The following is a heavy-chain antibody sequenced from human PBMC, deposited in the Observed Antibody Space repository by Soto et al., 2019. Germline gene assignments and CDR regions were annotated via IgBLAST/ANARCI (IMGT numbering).Heavy chain of an antibody. V-gene: IGHV5-51*01. CDR2: IYPGDSDT. Sequence: GESLKISCKGSGYSFTSYWIGWVRQMPGKGLEWMGIIYPGDSDTRYSPSFQGQVTISADKSISTAYLQWSSLKASDTAMYYCARQEGLRVNSSSSWTLYYYYGMDVWGQGTTVTVSS. CDR1: GYSFTSYW. D-gene: IGHD6-13*01. J-gene: IGHJ6*02. CDR3: ARQEGLRVNSSSSWTLYYYYGMDV.